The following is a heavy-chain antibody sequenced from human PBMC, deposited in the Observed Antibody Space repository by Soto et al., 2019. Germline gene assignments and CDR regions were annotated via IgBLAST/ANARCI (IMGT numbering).Heavy chain of an antibody. CDR2: IYYSGST. V-gene: IGHV4-30-4*01. Sequence: SETLSLTCTVSGGSINSADYYWSWIRQPPGKGLEWIAYIYYSGSTYYNPSLKSRPTISMDASKNQFPLRLRSVTAADTATYFCVRGRYCSGTTCLDPGGQGTLVTVSS. CDR3: VRGRYCSGTTCLDP. D-gene: IGHD2-2*01. CDR1: GGSINSADYY. J-gene: IGHJ5*02.